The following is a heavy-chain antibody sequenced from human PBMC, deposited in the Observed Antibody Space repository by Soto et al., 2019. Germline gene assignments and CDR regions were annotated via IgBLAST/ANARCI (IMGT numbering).Heavy chain of an antibody. V-gene: IGHV3-33*01. Sequence: QVQLVESGGGVVQPGRSLRLSCAASGFTFSSYGMHWVRQAPGKGLEWVAVIWYDGSNKYYADSVKGRFTISRDNSKNTLYLKMNSLRAEDTAVYYCARESYCSSTSCYSGWFDPWGQGTLVTVSS. D-gene: IGHD2-2*01. CDR1: GFTFSSYG. J-gene: IGHJ5*02. CDR3: ARESYCSSTSCYSGWFDP. CDR2: IWYDGSNK.